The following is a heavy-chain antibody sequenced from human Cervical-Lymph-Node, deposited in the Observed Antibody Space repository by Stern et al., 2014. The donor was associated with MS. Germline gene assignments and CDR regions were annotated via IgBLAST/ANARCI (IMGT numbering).Heavy chain of an antibody. V-gene: IGHV3-30*04. Sequence: VQLVESGGGVVQPGRSLRLSCAASGFTFSSYAMHWVRQAPGKGLEWVAVISYDGSNKYYADSVKGRFTISRDNSKNTLYLQMNSLRAEDTAVYYCARDSRYIAVAGTGGWFDPWGQGTLVTVSS. CDR1: GFTFSSYA. CDR2: ISYDGSNK. J-gene: IGHJ5*02. CDR3: ARDSRYIAVAGTGGWFDP. D-gene: IGHD6-19*01.